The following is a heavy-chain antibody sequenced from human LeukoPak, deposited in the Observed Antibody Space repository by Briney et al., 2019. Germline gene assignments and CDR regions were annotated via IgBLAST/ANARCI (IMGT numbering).Heavy chain of an antibody. V-gene: IGHV3-23*01. Sequence: GGSLRLSCAASGFTFSSYAMSWVRQAPGKGLEWVSTLSGSGVTTYYADSVKGRFTISRDNSKNTLYLQMNSLRAEDTAVYYCAKSKNLGISGAFDYWGQGTLVTVSS. D-gene: IGHD7-27*01. CDR2: LSGSGVTT. CDR3: AKSKNLGISGAFDY. CDR1: GFTFSSYA. J-gene: IGHJ4*02.